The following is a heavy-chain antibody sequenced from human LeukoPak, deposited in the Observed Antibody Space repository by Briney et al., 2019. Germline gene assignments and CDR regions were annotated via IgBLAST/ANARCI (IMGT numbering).Heavy chain of an antibody. CDR1: GFTFSSHS. CDR3: ARDRSSGWSGNWFDP. CDR2: ISSTGNTK. V-gene: IGHV3-48*04. D-gene: IGHD6-19*01. J-gene: IGHJ5*02. Sequence: GGSLRLSCAASGFTFSSHSMNWVRQAPGKGLEGVSYISSTGNTKHYVDSVKGRFTVSRDNAKNSLYLQMNGLRAEDTAIYYCARDRSSGWSGNWFDPWGQGTLVTVSS.